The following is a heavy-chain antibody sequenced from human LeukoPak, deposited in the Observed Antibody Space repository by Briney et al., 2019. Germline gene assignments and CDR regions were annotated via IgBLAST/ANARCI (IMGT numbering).Heavy chain of an antibody. CDR1: GFTFSSAW. CDR2: IKPKTDGGTS. CDR3: IWHYYDY. D-gene: IGHD3-22*01. Sequence: PGGSLRLSCAASGFTFSSAWMNWVRQAPGKGLEWVGRIKPKTDGGTSQYSAPVKGRFTISRDDSKNTVYLQMNSLQTEDTAVYYCIWHYYDYWGQGTLVTVSS. J-gene: IGHJ4*02. V-gene: IGHV3-15*01.